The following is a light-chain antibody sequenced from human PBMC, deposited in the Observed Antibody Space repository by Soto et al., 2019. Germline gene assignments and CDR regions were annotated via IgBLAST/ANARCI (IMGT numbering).Light chain of an antibody. CDR1: QSVNSR. CDR2: GAS. V-gene: IGKV3-20*01. J-gene: IGKJ5*01. Sequence: EIVLTQSPGTLSLSPWERATLSCRASQSVNSRLAWYQHKPGQAPRLLISGASSRATGIPDRFGGSGSATDFTLTISRLEPEDFALYYCQHYGRSPITFGQGTRLEIK. CDR3: QHYGRSPIT.